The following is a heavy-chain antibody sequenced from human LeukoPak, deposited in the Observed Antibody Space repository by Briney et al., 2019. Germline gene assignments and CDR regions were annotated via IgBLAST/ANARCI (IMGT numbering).Heavy chain of an antibody. V-gene: IGHV4-34*01. Sequence: SETLSLTCAVYGGSFSGYYWSWIRQPPGKGLEWIGEINHSGSTNYNPSLKSRVTISVDTSKNQFSLKLSSVTAADTAVYYGARGGGSVQLDIWGQGTMVTVSS. CDR2: INHSGST. J-gene: IGHJ3*02. D-gene: IGHD4-23*01. CDR3: ARGGGSVQLDI. CDR1: GGSFSGYY.